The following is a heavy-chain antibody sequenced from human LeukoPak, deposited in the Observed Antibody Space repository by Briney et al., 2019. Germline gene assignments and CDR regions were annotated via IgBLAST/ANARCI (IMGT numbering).Heavy chain of an antibody. Sequence: PGGSLRLSCAASGFTFSSYWMHWVRQAPGEGLVWVSDINTDGSDTRYADSVKGRFTIPRDNAKNTLYLQMNSLRAEDTAVYYCARLKMELPDYWGQGTLVTVSS. J-gene: IGHJ4*02. CDR2: INTDGSDT. CDR3: ARLKMELPDY. CDR1: GFTFSSYW. V-gene: IGHV3-74*01. D-gene: IGHD1-7*01.